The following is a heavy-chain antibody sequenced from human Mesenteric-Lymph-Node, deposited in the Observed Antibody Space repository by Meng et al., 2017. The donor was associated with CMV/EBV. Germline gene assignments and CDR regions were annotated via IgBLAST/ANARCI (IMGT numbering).Heavy chain of an antibody. J-gene: IGHJ4*02. D-gene: IGHD1-20*01. CDR2: INPNIGGT. Sequence: ASVKVSCKASGYTFTGYYLHWVRQAPGQGLEWMRWINPNIGGTNYAHKFQGRVTVTWDTSTSTAYMDLSSLQSDDTAMYYCARRKAVITAGFADWGQGTLVTVSS. CDR1: GYTFTGYY. CDR3: ARRKAVITAGFAD. V-gene: IGHV1-2*02.